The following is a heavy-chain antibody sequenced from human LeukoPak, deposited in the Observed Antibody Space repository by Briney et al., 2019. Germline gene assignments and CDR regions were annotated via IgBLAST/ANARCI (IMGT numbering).Heavy chain of an antibody. V-gene: IGHV3-23*01. CDR3: AKDPLAYGDSTGYYES. CDR2: ISGGGGTI. D-gene: IGHD4-17*01. Sequence: GGSLRLSCAASGFTFSTYAMTWVRQAPGRGLEWVSTISGGGGTIYYADSVKGRLTISRDNPKNTLYLQMKGLRVEDTAVYYCAKDPLAYGDSTGYYESWGQGTLVTVST. CDR1: GFTFSTYA. J-gene: IGHJ4*02.